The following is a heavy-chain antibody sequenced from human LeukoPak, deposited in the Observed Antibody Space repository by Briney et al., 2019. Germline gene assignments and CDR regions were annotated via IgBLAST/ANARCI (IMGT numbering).Heavy chain of an antibody. CDR2: ISSSGST. Sequence: PSETLSLTCTVSGDSISSGDYYWSWIRQPAGKGLEWIGRISSSGSTNYNPSLKSRVTISVDTSKNQFSLKLSSVTAADTAIYYCARGGFWSGYYRPINFDYWGQGTLVPVSS. D-gene: IGHD3-3*01. J-gene: IGHJ4*02. CDR1: GDSISSGDYY. V-gene: IGHV4-61*02. CDR3: ARGGFWSGYYRPINFDY.